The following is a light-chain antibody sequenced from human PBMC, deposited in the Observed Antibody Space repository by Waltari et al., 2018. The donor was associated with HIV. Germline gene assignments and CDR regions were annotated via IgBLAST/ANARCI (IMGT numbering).Light chain of an antibody. CDR2: EVT. V-gene: IGLV2-8*01. CDR1: DTNFTDFKY. J-gene: IGLJ2*01. Sequence: QSALTQPPSASVSPGQSANPSCTGGDTNFTDFKYVSWYQQHSDKPPKLIIFEVTKRPSGVPDRFSGSKSGNTAALFVSGLQPEDEATYFCSSFAGTNKLFGGGTKLTVL. CDR3: SSFAGTNKL.